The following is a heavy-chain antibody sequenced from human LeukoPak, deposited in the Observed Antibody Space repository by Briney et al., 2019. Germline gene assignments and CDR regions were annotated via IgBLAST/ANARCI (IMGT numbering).Heavy chain of an antibody. V-gene: IGHV1-69*05. D-gene: IGHD1-26*01. Sequence: SVKVSCKASGGTFSSYAISWVRQAPGQGLEWMGRIIPIFGTANYAQKFQGRVTITTDESTSTACMELSSLRSEDTAVYYCATPSIDGSYYAYFDYWGQGTLVTVSS. CDR3: ATPSIDGSYYAYFDY. J-gene: IGHJ4*02. CDR1: GGTFSSYA. CDR2: IIPIFGTA.